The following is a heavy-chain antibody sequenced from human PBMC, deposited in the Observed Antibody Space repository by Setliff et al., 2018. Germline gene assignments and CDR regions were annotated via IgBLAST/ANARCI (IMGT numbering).Heavy chain of an antibody. D-gene: IGHD4-17*01. CDR2: ISAYSDDT. V-gene: IGHV1-18*01. CDR3: ARDGEYDYGDYVRFDY. CDR1: GYTFTSYA. Sequence: ASVKVSCKASGYTFTSYAFSWVRQAPGQGLEWMGWISAYSDDTKYAEKFQGRVTMTTDTSTSTAYMELRSLRSDDTAVYYCARDGEYDYGDYVRFDYWGQGTLVTVSS. J-gene: IGHJ4*02.